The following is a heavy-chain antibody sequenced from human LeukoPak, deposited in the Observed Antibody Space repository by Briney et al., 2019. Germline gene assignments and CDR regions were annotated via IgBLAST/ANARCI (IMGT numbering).Heavy chain of an antibody. V-gene: IGHV3-30*02. Sequence: PGGSLRLSCAASGFTFSSYGMHWVRQAPGKGLEWVAFIRYDGSNKYYADSVKGRFTISRDNSKNTLYLQMNSLRAEDTAVYYCARSANYGSGSYYNWGQGTLVTVSS. J-gene: IGHJ4*02. D-gene: IGHD3-10*01. CDR1: GFTFSSYG. CDR2: IRYDGSNK. CDR3: ARSANYGSGSYYN.